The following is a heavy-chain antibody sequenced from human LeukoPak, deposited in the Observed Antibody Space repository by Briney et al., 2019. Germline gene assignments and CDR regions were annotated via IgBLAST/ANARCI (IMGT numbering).Heavy chain of an antibody. V-gene: IGHV4-34*01. CDR1: GGSFSGYY. CDR2: INHSGST. CDR3: ARRPEGYYDSSGYGWFDP. D-gene: IGHD3-22*01. J-gene: IGHJ5*02. Sequence: SETLSLTCAVYGGSFSGYYWSWIRQPPGKGLEWIGEINHSGSTNYNPSLKSRVTISVDTSKNQFSLKLSSVTAADTAVYYCARRPEGYYDSSGYGWFDPWGQGALVTVSS.